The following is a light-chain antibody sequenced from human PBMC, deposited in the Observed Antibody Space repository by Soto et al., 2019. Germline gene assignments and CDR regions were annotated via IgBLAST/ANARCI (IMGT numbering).Light chain of an antibody. J-gene: IGLJ2*01. V-gene: IGLV1-44*01. CDR2: SNN. CDR3: AAWDDSLNGGV. CDR1: SSNIGTNT. Sequence: QSVLTQPPSTSGTPGQRVTISCSGSSSNIGTNTVSWYQQLPGTAPKLLIYSNNERPSGVPDRFSGSQSGTSASLAISGLQSEDEADYYCAAWDDSLNGGVFGGGTKLTVL.